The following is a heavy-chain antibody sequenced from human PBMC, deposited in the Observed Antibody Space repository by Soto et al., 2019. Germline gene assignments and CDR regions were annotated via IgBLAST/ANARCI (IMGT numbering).Heavy chain of an antibody. Sequence: GGSLRLSCAASGFTFSNYGMHWVRQAPGKGLEGVAVISYDGSNKYYADSVKGRFTISRDNSKNTLYLQMNSLRPEDTAVYYCARRYGDYYYYGMDVWGQGTTVTVSS. J-gene: IGHJ6*02. CDR3: ARRYGDYYYYGMDV. V-gene: IGHV3-30*03. CDR1: GFTFSNYG. CDR2: ISYDGSNK. D-gene: IGHD4-17*01.